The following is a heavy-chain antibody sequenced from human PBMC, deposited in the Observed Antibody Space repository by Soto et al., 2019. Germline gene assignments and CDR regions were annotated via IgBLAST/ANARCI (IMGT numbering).Heavy chain of an antibody. Sequence: SETLSLTCTVSGGSISSGGYYWSWIRQPPGKGLEWIGYIYYSGSAYNNPSLKSRVTISLDTSRNQFSLKLSSVTAADTAVYYCARDGVVQTAARVDAFDIWGQGPMVTVSS. D-gene: IGHD2-2*01. V-gene: IGHV4-30-4*01. CDR3: ARDGVVQTAARVDAFDI. CDR1: GGSISSGGYY. J-gene: IGHJ3*02. CDR2: IYYSGSA.